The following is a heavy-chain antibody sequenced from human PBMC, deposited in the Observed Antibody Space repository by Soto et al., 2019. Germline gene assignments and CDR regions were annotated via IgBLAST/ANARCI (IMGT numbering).Heavy chain of an antibody. CDR2: ISGSGGST. CDR3: ANGRGKYYYYYYGMDV. CDR1: GFTFSSYA. Sequence: EVQLLESGGGLVQPGGSLRLSCAASGFTFSSYAMSWVRQAPGKGLEWVSAISGSGGSTYYADSVKGRFTISRDNSENTLYLQTNSLRAVDTAVYYCANGRGKYYYYYYGMDVCAHGTTVTVSS. V-gene: IGHV3-23*01. J-gene: IGHJ6*02.